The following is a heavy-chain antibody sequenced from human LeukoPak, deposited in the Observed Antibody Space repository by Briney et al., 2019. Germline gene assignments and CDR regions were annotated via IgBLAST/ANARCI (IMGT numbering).Heavy chain of an antibody. D-gene: IGHD6-19*01. CDR1: GFTFSSYT. CDR2: ISSRSSYI. V-gene: IGHV3-21*01. CDR3: TRYDNSGWYKGIDY. J-gene: IGHJ4*02. Sequence: GGSLRLSCVASGFTFSSYTMNWVRPAPGKGLEWVSFISSRSSYISYADSVKGRFTISRDNAKNSLYLQMNSLRAEDTAVYYCTRYDNSGWYKGIDYWGQGTLVTVSS.